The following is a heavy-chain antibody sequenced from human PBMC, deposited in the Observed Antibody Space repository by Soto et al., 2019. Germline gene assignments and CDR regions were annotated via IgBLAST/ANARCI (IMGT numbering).Heavy chain of an antibody. CDR3: ARARTYYYGMDV. V-gene: IGHV3-21*01. J-gene: IGHJ6*02. CDR2: ISSSSSYI. Sequence: EVQLVVSGGGLVKPGGSLRLSCAASGFTFSSYSMNWVRQAPGKGLEWVSSISSSSSYIYYADSVKGRFTISRDNAKNSLYLQMNSLRAEDTAVYYCARARTYYYGMDVWGQGTTVTVSS. CDR1: GFTFSSYS.